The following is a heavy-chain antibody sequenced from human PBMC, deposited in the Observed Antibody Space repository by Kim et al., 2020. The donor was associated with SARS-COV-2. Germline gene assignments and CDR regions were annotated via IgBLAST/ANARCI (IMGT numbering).Heavy chain of an antibody. Sequence: GGSLRLSCAASGFTFSSYWMNWVRQAPGMGLEWVANIKQDGNEKYYVDSVKGRFTISRDNAKNSLYLQMNSLRAEDTAVYYCARGRPYGFDYWGQGTLVTVSS. CDR3: ARGRPYGFDY. D-gene: IGHD3-10*01. CDR2: IKQDGNEK. V-gene: IGHV3-7*01. J-gene: IGHJ4*02. CDR1: GFTFSSYW.